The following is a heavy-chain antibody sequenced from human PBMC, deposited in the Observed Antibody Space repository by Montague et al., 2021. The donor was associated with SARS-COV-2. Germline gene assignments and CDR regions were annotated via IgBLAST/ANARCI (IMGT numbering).Heavy chain of an antibody. J-gene: IGHJ5*02. CDR1: GGSINGYY. D-gene: IGHD2-15*01. Sequence: SETRSLTCTVSGGSINGYYWTWVRQSPGKGLEWIGYIYQTGSTKYNPSLNSRATMSLDTSNNQFSLKLTSVTAADSAIYYCARDLSRAFCEGDSCYSETWFDTWGQGALVSVSS. CDR3: ARDLSRAFCEGDSCYSETWFDT. CDR2: IYQTGST. V-gene: IGHV4-59*01.